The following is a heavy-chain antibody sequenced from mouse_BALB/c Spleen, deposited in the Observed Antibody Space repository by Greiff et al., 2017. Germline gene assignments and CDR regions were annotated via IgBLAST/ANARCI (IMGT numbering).Heavy chain of an antibody. D-gene: IGHD2-2*01. J-gene: IGHJ2*01. CDR2: ISSGGGST. CDR1: GFAFSSYD. Sequence: EVQGVESGGGLVKPGGSLKLSCAASGFAFSSYDMSWVRQTPEKRLEWVAYISSGGGSTYYPDTVKGRFTISRDNAKNTLYLQMSSLKSEDTAMYYCARHGGYDSPFDYWGQGTTLTVSS. V-gene: IGHV5-12-1*01. CDR3: ARHGGYDSPFDY.